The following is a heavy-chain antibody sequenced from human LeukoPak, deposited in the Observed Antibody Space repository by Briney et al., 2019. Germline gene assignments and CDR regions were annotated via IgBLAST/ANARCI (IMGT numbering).Heavy chain of an antibody. CDR2: IYPGDSDT. V-gene: IGHV5-51*01. CDR3: ARPNGGLNRPFDS. J-gene: IGHJ4*02. Sequence: GESLKISCKGSGYIFTTYWIGWVRQMPGKGLEWMGIIYPGDSDTRYSPSFQGQVTISADKSISTAYLQWSSLKASDTAMYYCARPNGGLNRPFDSWGQGTLVTVSS. CDR1: GYIFTTYW. D-gene: IGHD3-10*01.